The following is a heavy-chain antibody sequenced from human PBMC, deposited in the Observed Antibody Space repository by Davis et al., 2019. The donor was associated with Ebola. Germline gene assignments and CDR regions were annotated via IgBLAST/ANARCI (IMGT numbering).Heavy chain of an antibody. CDR2: ISNGGGST. V-gene: IGHV3-23*01. Sequence: GESLKISCAASGFTFSTYAMSWVRQAPGKGLEWVSVISNGGGSTYYADSVKGRFTISRDNSKNTLYLQMNSLRAEDTAVYYCARDHYDSSAHNWFDPWGQGTLVTVSS. CDR3: ARDHYDSSAHNWFDP. J-gene: IGHJ5*02. CDR1: GFTFSTYA. D-gene: IGHD3-22*01.